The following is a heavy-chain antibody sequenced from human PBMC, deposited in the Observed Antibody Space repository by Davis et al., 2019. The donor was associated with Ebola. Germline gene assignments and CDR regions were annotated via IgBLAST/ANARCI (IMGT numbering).Heavy chain of an antibody. J-gene: IGHJ6*04. D-gene: IGHD3-3*01. CDR2: ISSDSDYI. V-gene: IGHV3-21*04. CDR1: GFSFSTYS. Sequence: PGGSLRLSCAVSGFSFSTYSMSWVRQAPGKGLEWVSSISSDSDYIYYADSAKGRFTISRDNSKKTMYLQMNSLRAEDTAVYYCARSGLSFGVVKYHYGMDVWGKGTTVTVSS. CDR3: ARSGLSFGVVKYHYGMDV.